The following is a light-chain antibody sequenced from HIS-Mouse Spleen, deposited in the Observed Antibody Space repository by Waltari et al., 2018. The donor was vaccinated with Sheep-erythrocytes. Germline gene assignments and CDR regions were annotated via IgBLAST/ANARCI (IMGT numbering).Light chain of an antibody. CDR3: CSYAGSYNHV. Sequence: QSALTQPRSVSGSPGQSVTISCTGTSSDVGGYHYVSWYQQHPGKAPKLMIYDVSKRPSGVHDRFSGSKSGNTASLTISGLQAEDEADYYCCSYAGSYNHVFATGTKVTVL. CDR1: SSDVGGYHY. V-gene: IGLV2-11*01. J-gene: IGLJ1*01. CDR2: DVS.